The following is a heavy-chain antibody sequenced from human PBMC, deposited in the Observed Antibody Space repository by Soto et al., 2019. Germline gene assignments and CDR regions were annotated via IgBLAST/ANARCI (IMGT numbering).Heavy chain of an antibody. D-gene: IGHD6-19*01. Sequence: QVQLVQSGAEVKKPGSSVKVSCKASGGTFSSYAISWVRQAPGQGLEWMGGIIPIFGTANYAQKFQGRVTINADESTSTAYMELSSLRSEDTAVYYCASTQQWLLLRFFFPFDYWGQGTLVTVSS. CDR2: IIPIFGTA. V-gene: IGHV1-69*01. CDR1: GGTFSSYA. J-gene: IGHJ4*02. CDR3: ASTQQWLLLRFFFPFDY.